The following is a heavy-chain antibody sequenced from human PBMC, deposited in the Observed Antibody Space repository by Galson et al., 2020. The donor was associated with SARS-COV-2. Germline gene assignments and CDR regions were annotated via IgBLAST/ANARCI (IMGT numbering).Heavy chain of an antibody. J-gene: IGHJ3*01. CDR1: GYSFTYRF. D-gene: IGHD2-8*02. V-gene: IGHV1-45*02. Sequence: SVKVSCKASGYSFTYRFLHWVRQAPGLAPEWMGWITSFNGKTNYAQNFHDRVTITSDRSLNTAYMELASLRSDDTAMYYCTTPICPGGVCYEHAGFDVWGPGTMVIVSS. CDR2: ITSFNGKT. CDR3: TTPICPGGVCYEHAGFDV.